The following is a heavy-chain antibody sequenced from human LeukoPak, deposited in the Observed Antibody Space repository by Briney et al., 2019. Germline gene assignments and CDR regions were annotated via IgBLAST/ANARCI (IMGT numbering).Heavy chain of an antibody. CDR3: ARGPKYISATGPYYFDY. Sequence: GGSLRLSCAASGFTFSNYEMNWVRQAPGKGLEWVSYISGNGNTIYYADSVKGRFTISRDSAKNSMYLQMYSLRAEDTAVYYCARGPKYISATGPYYFDYWGQGTPVTVSS. D-gene: IGHD6-13*01. CDR1: GFTFSNYE. CDR2: ISGNGNTI. J-gene: IGHJ4*02. V-gene: IGHV3-48*03.